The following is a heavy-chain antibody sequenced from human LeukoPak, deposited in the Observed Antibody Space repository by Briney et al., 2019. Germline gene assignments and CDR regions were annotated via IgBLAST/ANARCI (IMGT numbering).Heavy chain of an antibody. CDR1: GGSISSGGYY. CDR2: IYYSGST. J-gene: IGHJ4*02. CDR3: ARGGPDYGDYHDY. D-gene: IGHD4-17*01. V-gene: IGHV4-31*03. Sequence: SQTLSLTCTVSGGSISSGGYYWSWIRQHPGKGLEWIGYIYYSGSTYYNPSLKSRVTISVDTSKNQFSLKLTSVTAADTAVYYCARGGPDYGDYHDYWGQGTLVTVSS.